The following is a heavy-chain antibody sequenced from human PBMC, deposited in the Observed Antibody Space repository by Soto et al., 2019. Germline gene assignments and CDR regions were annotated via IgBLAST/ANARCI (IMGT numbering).Heavy chain of an antibody. CDR3: ARVNNYYGSGRHGWFDP. J-gene: IGHJ5*02. V-gene: IGHV1-18*01. CDR2: ISAYNGNT. Sequence: QVQLVQSGAEVKKPGASVNVSCTASGYTFTSYGISWVRQAPGQGLEWMGWISAYNGNTNNAQKLEGRVTMTTDTSTSTAYMELRSLRSDDTAVYYCARVNNYYGSGRHGWFDPWGQGTLVTVSS. CDR1: GYTFTSYG. D-gene: IGHD3-10*01.